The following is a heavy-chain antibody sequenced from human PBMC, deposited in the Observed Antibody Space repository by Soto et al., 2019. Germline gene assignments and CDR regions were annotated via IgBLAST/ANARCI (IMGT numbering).Heavy chain of an antibody. V-gene: IGHV3-33*01. CDR3: ARDPGQDEAMDY. CDR1: GFTFSNFG. CDR2: IGHDGKEK. J-gene: IGHJ4*02. Sequence: QVQVVESGGGVVQPGRSLKLSCAASGFTFSNFGMHWVRQAPGKGLEWVAVIGHDGKEKYYADSAKGRSTISRDNSKNTLYLQMNSLRAEDTAVYYCARDPGQDEAMDYWGQGTLVTVSS.